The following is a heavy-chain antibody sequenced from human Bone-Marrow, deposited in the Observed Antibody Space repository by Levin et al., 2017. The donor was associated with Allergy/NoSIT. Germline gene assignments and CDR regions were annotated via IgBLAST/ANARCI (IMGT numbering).Heavy chain of an antibody. CDR3: ATFRSWGSGSYHAFDI. Sequence: ASVKVSCKVSGYTLTELSMHWVRQAPGKGLEWMGGFDPEDGETIYAQKFQGRVTMTEDTSTDTAYMELSSLRSEDTAVYYCATFRSWGSGSYHAFDIWGQGTMVTVSS. CDR2: FDPEDGET. V-gene: IGHV1-24*01. CDR1: GYTLTELS. J-gene: IGHJ3*02. D-gene: IGHD3-10*01.